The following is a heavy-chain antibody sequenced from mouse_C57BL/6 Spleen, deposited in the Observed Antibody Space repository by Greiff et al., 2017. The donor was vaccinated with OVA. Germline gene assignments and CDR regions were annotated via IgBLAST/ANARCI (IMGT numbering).Heavy chain of an antibody. J-gene: IGHJ4*01. D-gene: IGHD1-1*01. CDR1: GFSLSTFGMG. CDR3: ARMGPYGSSPYYAMDY. CDR2: IWWDDVK. V-gene: IGHV8-8*01. Sequence: QVTLKESGPGILQPSQTLSLTCSFSGFSLSTFGMGVGWIRQPSGKGLEWLAHIWWDDVKYYNPALKSWLTISKDTSKNRVFLKIANVDTADTATYYCARMGPYGSSPYYAMDYWGQGTSVTVSS.